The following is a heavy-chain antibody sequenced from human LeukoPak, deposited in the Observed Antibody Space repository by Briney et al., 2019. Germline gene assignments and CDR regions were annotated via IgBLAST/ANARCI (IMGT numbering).Heavy chain of an antibody. V-gene: IGHV3-23*01. J-gene: IGHJ4*02. CDR1: GFTFSTYG. CDR3: AKLSGPGVATLIVVLPYYFDY. CDR2: ITGSGGHT. Sequence: GGTLRLSCAASGFTFSTYGMSWVRQAPGKGLEWVSTITGSGGHTYYADSVKGRFTISRDNSKNTLYLQMNSLRAEDTAVYYCAKLSGPGVATLIVVLPYYFDYWGQGTLVTVSS. D-gene: IGHD3-22*01.